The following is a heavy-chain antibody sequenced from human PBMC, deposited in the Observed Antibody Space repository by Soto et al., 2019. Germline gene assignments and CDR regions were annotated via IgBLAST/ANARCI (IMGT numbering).Heavy chain of an antibody. CDR3: ARPPLWDY. D-gene: IGHD2-21*01. CDR2: NYYSGIT. Sequence: SETLSLTCTVSGGSISSGGYYWTWIRQHPGKGLEWIGYNYYSGITYYNPSLKSRVTISLDTSKNQFSLKLSSLTDEDTAVYYCARPPLWDYWGQGTLVTVSS. J-gene: IGHJ4*01. V-gene: IGHV4-31*03. CDR1: GGSISSGGYY.